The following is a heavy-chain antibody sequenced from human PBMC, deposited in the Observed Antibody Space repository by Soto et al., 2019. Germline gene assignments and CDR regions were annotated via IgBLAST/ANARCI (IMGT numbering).Heavy chain of an antibody. Sequence: QVQLQESGPGLVKPSQTLSLTCTVSGGSISSGDYYWSWIRQPPGKGLEWIGYIYYSGSTYYNPSLKSRGTISVDTSKNQFSLKLSSVTAADTAVYYCASGELWFGGRATSPFFDYWGQGTLVTVSS. V-gene: IGHV4-30-4*01. CDR3: ASGELWFGGRATSPFFDY. D-gene: IGHD3-10*01. CDR2: IYYSGST. J-gene: IGHJ4*02. CDR1: GGSISSGDYY.